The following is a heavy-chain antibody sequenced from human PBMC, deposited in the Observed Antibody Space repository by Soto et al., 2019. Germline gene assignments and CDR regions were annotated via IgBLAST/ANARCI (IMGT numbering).Heavy chain of an antibody. Sequence: SVKVSCKASGGTFSSYAISWVRQAPGQGLEWMGGIIPIFGTANYAQEFQGRVTITADESTSTAYMELSSLRSEDTAVYYCARDRRNSGGYYDWGQGTLVTVSS. J-gene: IGHJ4*02. V-gene: IGHV1-69*13. CDR2: IIPIFGTA. D-gene: IGHD1-26*01. CDR1: GGTFSSYA. CDR3: ARDRRNSGGYYD.